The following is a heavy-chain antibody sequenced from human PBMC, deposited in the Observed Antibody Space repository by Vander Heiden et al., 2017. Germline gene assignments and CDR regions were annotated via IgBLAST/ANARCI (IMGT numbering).Heavy chain of an antibody. J-gene: IGHJ5*02. CDR1: GGPISSYY. CDR3: AKSPDGDYEGNWFDP. Sequence: QVQLQESGPGLVKPSETLSLTCTVSGGPISSYYWSWIRQPPGKGLEWIGYIYYSGSTNYNPSLKSRVTISVDTSKNQVSLKLSSVTAAETAVYYCAKSPDGDYEGNWFDPWGQGTMVTVYS. CDR2: IYYSGST. D-gene: IGHD4-17*01. V-gene: IGHV4-59*01.